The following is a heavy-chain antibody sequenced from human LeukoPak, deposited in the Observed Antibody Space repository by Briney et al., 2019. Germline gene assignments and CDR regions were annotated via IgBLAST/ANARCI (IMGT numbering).Heavy chain of an antibody. V-gene: IGHV1-69*13. Sequence: GASVKVSCKASGGTFSSYAISWVRQAPGQGLEWMGGIIPIFGTANYAQKFQGRVTITADESTSTAYMELSSLRSEDTAVYYCARGGGQQLGDAFDIWGQGTIVTVSS. CDR3: ARGGGQQLGDAFDI. J-gene: IGHJ3*02. CDR2: IIPIFGTA. D-gene: IGHD6-13*01. CDR1: GGTFSSYA.